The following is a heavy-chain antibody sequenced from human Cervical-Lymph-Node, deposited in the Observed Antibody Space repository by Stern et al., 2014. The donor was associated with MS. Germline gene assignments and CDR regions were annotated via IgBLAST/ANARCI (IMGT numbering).Heavy chain of an antibody. CDR1: GYTFTGYY. V-gene: IGHV1-2*02. Sequence: QVQLVQSGAEVKKPGASVKVSCKASGYTFTGYYMHWVRQAPGQGLEWMGWINPDSGVTNYAQKFQGRVTVTRDTSIPTAYIELSSLRSDDTAVYFCAKAGFSYSGSGREFDYWGQGTLVSVSS. J-gene: IGHJ4*02. CDR3: AKAGFSYSGSGREFDY. D-gene: IGHD3-10*01. CDR2: INPDSGVT.